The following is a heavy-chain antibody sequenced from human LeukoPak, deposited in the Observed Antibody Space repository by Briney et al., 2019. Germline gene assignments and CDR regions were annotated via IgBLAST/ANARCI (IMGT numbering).Heavy chain of an antibody. D-gene: IGHD2-21*02. J-gene: IGHJ5*02. V-gene: IGHV3-23*01. CDR1: GFPFSNHA. CDR3: VREAGYCASVCLKSNWFDP. CDR2: ISNGNT. Sequence: PGGSLRLSCAASGFPFSNHAMSWVRQPPGKGLEWVSAISNGNTYYADSVRGRFTISRDDSKNMVYLQMNSLRVEDTARYYCVREAGYCASVCLKSNWFDPWGQGTLVTVSS.